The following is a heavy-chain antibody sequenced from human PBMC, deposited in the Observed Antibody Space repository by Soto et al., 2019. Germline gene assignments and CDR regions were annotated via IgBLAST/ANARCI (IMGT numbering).Heavy chain of an antibody. D-gene: IGHD3-16*01. V-gene: IGHV1-18*01. J-gene: IGHJ6*02. Sequence: ASVKVSCKASGYTFTSYGISWVRQAPGQGLEWMGWISAYNGNTNYAQKLQGRVTMTTDTSTSTAYMELRSLRSDDTAVYYCASAWQLGPGAYYAMDDGGQGTSVTVSS. CDR3: ASAWQLGPGAYYAMDD. CDR2: ISAYNGNT. CDR1: GYTFTSYG.